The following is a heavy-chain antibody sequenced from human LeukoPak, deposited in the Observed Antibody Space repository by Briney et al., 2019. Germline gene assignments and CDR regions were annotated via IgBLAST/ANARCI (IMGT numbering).Heavy chain of an antibody. CDR1: GGSISSYY. V-gene: IGHV4-59*08. Sequence: SQTLSLTCTVSGGSISSYYWSWIRQPPGKGLEWIAYISDIGSINYNPSLKSRVTISLDTSKNQLSLKLRSVTAADTAVYYCAGHHPRNTVDFWGQGTLVTVSS. CDR3: AGHHPRNTVDF. D-gene: IGHD2/OR15-2a*01. J-gene: IGHJ4*02. CDR2: ISDIGSI.